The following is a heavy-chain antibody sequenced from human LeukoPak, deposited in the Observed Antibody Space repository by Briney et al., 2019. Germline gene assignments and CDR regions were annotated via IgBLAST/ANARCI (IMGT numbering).Heavy chain of an antibody. V-gene: IGHV3-20*04. J-gene: IGHJ6*04. CDR3: AELGITMIGGV. D-gene: IGHD3-10*02. CDR2: IYWNGGNT. CDR1: GFTFSSYG. Sequence: GGSLRLSCAASGFTFSSYGMSWVRQAPGKGLEWVSGIYWNGGNTASADSVKGRFTISRDNAKNSLYLQMNSLRAEDTAVYYCAELGITMIGGVWGKGTTVTISS.